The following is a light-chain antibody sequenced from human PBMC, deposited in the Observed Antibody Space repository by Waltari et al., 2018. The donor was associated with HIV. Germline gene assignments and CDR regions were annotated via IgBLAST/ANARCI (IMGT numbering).Light chain of an antibody. V-gene: IGKV1-5*03. CDR2: KAS. J-gene: IGKJ2*01. CDR1: QSISTW. CDR3: QQYLTYPYT. Sequence: DIQMTQSPSTLSASVGERVTITCRASQSISTWVAWYQQKPGKVPKLLIYKASSLESGVPSRFSGSGSRTEFTLTISSLQPDDFATYYCQQYLTYPYTFGQGTKLEIK.